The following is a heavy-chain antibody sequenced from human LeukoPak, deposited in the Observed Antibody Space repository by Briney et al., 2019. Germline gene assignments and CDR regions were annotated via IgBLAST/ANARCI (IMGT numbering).Heavy chain of an antibody. CDR1: GFTFSSYE. V-gene: IGHV3-48*03. Sequence: PGGSLRLSCAASGFTFSSYEMNWVRQAPGKGLECVSAITGNGDTTFYADSVKGRFTISRDNAKNSLYLQMNSLRAEDTAVYYCAELGITMIGGVWGKGTTVTISS. J-gene: IGHJ6*04. CDR2: ITGNGDTT. CDR3: AELGITMIGGV. D-gene: IGHD3-10*02.